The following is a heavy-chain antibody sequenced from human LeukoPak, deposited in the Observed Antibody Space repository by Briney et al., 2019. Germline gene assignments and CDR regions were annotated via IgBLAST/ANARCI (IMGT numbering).Heavy chain of an antibody. CDR3: TQGAVAGLDY. J-gene: IGHJ4*02. CDR2: IRSKAYGGTT. V-gene: IGHV3-49*04. CDR1: GFTVSSYW. D-gene: IGHD6-19*01. Sequence: SGGSLRLSCAASGFTVSSYWMSWVRQAPGKGLEWVGFIRSKAYGGTTEYAASVKGRFTISRDDPKSIAYLQMNSLKTEDTAVYYCTQGAVAGLDYWGQGTLVTVSS.